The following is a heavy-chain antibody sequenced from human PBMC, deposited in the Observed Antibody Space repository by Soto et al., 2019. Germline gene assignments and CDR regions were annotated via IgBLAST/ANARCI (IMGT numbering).Heavy chain of an antibody. J-gene: IGHJ4*02. CDR2: IYYSGNT. CDR1: GGSITSSNYH. CDR3: SRLTNARPGDD. V-gene: IGHV4-39*01. Sequence: SETLSLPCTVSGGSITSSNYHWGWSRQPPGKGLEWIGTIYYSGNTYYNPSLKSRVTMSMDASKTQFSLPLSSVAVADTAVYYCSRLTNARPGDDWGQGTLVTVSS. D-gene: IGHD2-2*01.